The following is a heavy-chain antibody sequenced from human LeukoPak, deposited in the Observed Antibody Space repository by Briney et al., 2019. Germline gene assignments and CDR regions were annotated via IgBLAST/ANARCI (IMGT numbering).Heavy chain of an antibody. CDR1: GFTFSIYA. CDR3: ARWDSGSCSH. V-gene: IGHV3-23*01. Sequence: GGSLRLSCAASGFTFSIYAMSWVRQAPGKGLQWVSSITSRGESTWYVDSVKGRFTITRDNSENTLYLQMHSLRAEDTAVYYCARWDSGSCSHWGQGTLVTVS. D-gene: IGHD1-26*01. CDR2: ITSRGEST. J-gene: IGHJ4*02.